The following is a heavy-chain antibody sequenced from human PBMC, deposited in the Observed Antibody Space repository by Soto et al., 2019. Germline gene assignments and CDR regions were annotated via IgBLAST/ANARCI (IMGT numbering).Heavy chain of an antibody. CDR2: IRSKANSYAT. Sequence: GGSLRLSCAASGFTFSGSAMHWVRQASGKGLEWVGRIRSKANSYATAYAASVKGRFTISRDDSKNTAYLQMNSLKTEDTAVYYCTRGYSSGWYLPLYNWFDPWGQGTLVTVYS. CDR1: GFTFSGSA. CDR3: TRGYSSGWYLPLYNWFDP. J-gene: IGHJ5*02. V-gene: IGHV3-73*01. D-gene: IGHD6-19*01.